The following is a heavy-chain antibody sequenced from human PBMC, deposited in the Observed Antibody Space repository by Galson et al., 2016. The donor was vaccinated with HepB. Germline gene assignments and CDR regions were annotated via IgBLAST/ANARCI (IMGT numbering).Heavy chain of an antibody. J-gene: IGHJ4*02. CDR1: GFSFSNFA. D-gene: IGHD5-12*01. CDR3: VKHSGFDRNYFDD. Sequence: SLRLSCAASGFSFSNFAISWVRQAPGKGLELVSAISGSGGGAYYADSVKGRFTISRDNSKNRVFLQMNSLRADDSAVYKCVKHSGFDRNYFDDWGQGTRVTVSS. V-gene: IGHV3-23*01. CDR2: ISGSGGGA.